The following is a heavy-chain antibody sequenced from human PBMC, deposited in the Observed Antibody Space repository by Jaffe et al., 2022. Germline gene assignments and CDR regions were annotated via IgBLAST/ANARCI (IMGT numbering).Heavy chain of an antibody. Sequence: QVQLVESGGGVVQPGGSLRLSCAASGFTFSSYGMHWVRQAPGKGLEWVAFIRYDGSNKYYADSVKGRFTISRDNSKNTLYLQMNSLRAEDTAVYYCAKDMVRGVIIVAPHDYWGQGTLVTVSS. CDR1: GFTFSSYG. CDR3: AKDMVRGVIIVAPHDY. D-gene: IGHD3-10*01. J-gene: IGHJ4*02. V-gene: IGHV3-30*02. CDR2: IRYDGSNK.